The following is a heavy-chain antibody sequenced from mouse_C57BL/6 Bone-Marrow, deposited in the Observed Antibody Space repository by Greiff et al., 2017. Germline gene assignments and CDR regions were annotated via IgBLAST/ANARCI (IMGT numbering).Heavy chain of an antibody. CDR3: TTYLDGSSFDY. D-gene: IGHD1-1*01. CDR2: IDPENGDT. CDR1: GFNIKDDY. J-gene: IGHJ2*01. V-gene: IGHV14-4*01. Sequence: EVQLQQSGAELVRPGASVKLSCTASGFNIKDDYMHWVKQRPEQGLEWIGWIDPENGDTEYASKFQGKATITADTSSNTAYLQLSSLTSEDTAVYYWTTYLDGSSFDYWGQGTTLTVSS.